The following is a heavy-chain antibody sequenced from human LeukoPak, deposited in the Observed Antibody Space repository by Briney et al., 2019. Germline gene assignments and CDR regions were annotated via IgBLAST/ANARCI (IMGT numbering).Heavy chain of an antibody. V-gene: IGHV3-43D*03. Sequence: GGSLRLSCAASGFTFDDYAMHWVRQAPGKGLEWVSLITWDSDSTYYADSVKGRFTISRDNVKNSLYLQMNSLRAEDTAVYYCARGRDSSSSYPGYWGQGTLVTVSS. CDR1: GFTFDDYA. CDR3: ARGRDSSSSYPGY. J-gene: IGHJ4*02. D-gene: IGHD6-6*01. CDR2: ITWDSDST.